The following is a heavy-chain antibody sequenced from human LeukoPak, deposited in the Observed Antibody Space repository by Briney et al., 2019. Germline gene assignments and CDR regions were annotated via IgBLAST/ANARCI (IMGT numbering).Heavy chain of an antibody. CDR1: GFTFSSYA. J-gene: IGHJ6*02. Sequence: GGSLRLSCAASGFTFSSYAMHWVRQAPGKGLEWVAVISYDGSNKYYADSVKGRFTISRDNSKNTLYLQMNSLRAEDTAVYYCASLMTTVTTLYGMDVWGQGTTVTVSS. CDR2: ISYDGSNK. D-gene: IGHD4-17*01. CDR3: ASLMTTVTTLYGMDV. V-gene: IGHV3-30*04.